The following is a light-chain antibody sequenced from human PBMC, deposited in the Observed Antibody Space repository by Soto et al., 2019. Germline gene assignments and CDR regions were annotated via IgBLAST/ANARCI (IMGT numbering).Light chain of an antibody. Sequence: EIVMTQSPATLSVSPGERATLSCRASQSVSSNLVWYQRKFGQAPRLLIYNTSSRATGIPDRFSGSGSGTDFTLSISRLEPEDFAVYYCQHYGGSFIFGPGTKVDFK. CDR2: NTS. CDR1: QSVSSN. CDR3: QHYGGSFI. V-gene: IGKV3-20*01. J-gene: IGKJ3*01.